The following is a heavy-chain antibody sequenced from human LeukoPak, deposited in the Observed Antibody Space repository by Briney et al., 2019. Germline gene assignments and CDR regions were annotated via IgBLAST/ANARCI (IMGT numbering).Heavy chain of an antibody. CDR1: GGSISSYY. CDR2: IYYSGST. V-gene: IGHV4-59*08. Sequence: PSETLSLTCTVSGGSISSYYWSWIRQPPGKGLEWIGYIYYSGSTNYNPSLKSRVTISVDTSKNQFSLKLSSVTAADTAVYYCARIVGAAHFDYWGQGTLATVSS. D-gene: IGHD1-26*01. CDR3: ARIVGAAHFDY. J-gene: IGHJ4*02.